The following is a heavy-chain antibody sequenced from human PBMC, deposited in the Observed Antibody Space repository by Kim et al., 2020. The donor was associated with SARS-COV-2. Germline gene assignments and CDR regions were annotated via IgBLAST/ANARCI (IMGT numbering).Heavy chain of an antibody. CDR3: AKGLLPGVLFRDYDAFAL. D-gene: IGHD3-10*01. Sequence: GGSLRLSCAASGFAFGDYAMHWVRQVPGKGLEWVSGLSANSDSVSYLDSVRDRFAISRDNVKNFLYLEMSTLRSEDTALYFCAKGLLPGVLFRDYDAFALWGQG. V-gene: IGHV3-9*01. J-gene: IGHJ3*01. CDR1: GFAFGDYA. CDR2: LSANSDSV.